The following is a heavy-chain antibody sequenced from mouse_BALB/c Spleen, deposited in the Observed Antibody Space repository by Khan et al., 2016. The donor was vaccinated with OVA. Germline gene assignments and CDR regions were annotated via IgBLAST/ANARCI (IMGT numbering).Heavy chain of an antibody. V-gene: IGHV5-4*02. D-gene: IGHD2-2*01. CDR3: ARAGYVGFAY. CDR2: ISDGGSST. J-gene: IGHJ3*01. Sequence: EVELVESGGGLVKPGGSLKLSCAASGFTFSDYYMYWVRQTPEKRLEWVATISDGGSSTSYPDSMEGRFTISRENAKNNRYLQMSSLKSEDTAMYYGARAGYVGFAYWGQGTLVTVAA. CDR1: GFTFSDYY.